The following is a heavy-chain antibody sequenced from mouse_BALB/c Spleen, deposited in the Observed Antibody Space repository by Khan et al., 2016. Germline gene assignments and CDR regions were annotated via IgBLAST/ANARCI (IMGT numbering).Heavy chain of an antibody. J-gene: IGHJ2*01. D-gene: IGHD2-10*02. CDR3: ARGEYGNYFDY. V-gene: IGHV3-2*02. Sequence: EVKLQESGPGLVKPSQSLSLTCTVTGYSITSDYAWNWIRQFPGNKLEWMGYISYSGSTSYNPSLKSRISITRDTSKNQFFLQLNSVTTEDTATXYCARGEYGNYFDYWGQGTTLTVSS. CDR2: ISYSGST. CDR1: GYSITSDYA.